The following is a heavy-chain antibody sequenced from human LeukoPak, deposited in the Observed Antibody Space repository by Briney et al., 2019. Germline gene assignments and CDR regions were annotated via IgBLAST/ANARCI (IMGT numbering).Heavy chain of an antibody. J-gene: IGHJ6*04. Sequence: GASVKVSCKASGYTFTSYGISWVRQAPGQGLEWMGWISAYNGNTKYAQKLQGRVTMTTDTSTSTAYMELRSLSSDDTAVYYCAREGGMVRGPLYYGMDVWGKGTTVTVSS. V-gene: IGHV1-18*04. D-gene: IGHD3-10*01. CDR1: GYTFTSYG. CDR2: ISAYNGNT. CDR3: AREGGMVRGPLYYGMDV.